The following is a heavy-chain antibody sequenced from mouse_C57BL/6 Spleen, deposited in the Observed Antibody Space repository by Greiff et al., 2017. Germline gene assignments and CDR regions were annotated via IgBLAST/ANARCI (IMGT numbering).Heavy chain of an antibody. J-gene: IGHJ2*01. D-gene: IGHD3-2*02. CDR3: ARELRLNYFDY. V-gene: IGHV3-6*01. Sequence: EVQRVESGPGLVKPSQSLSLTCSVTGYSITSGYYWNWIRQFPGNKLEWMGYISYDGSNNYNPSLKNRISITRDTSKNQFFLKLNSVTTEDTATYYCARELRLNYFDYWGQGTTLTVSS. CDR2: ISYDGSN. CDR1: GYSITSGYY.